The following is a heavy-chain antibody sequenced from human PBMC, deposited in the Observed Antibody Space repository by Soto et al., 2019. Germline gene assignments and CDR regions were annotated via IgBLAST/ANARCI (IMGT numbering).Heavy chain of an antibody. CDR1: GYSISSGYY. D-gene: IGHD6-13*01. CDR2: IYHSGTT. CDR3: ARSLFTSSWFAGS. J-gene: IGHJ5*02. V-gene: IGHV4-38-2*01. Sequence: LSETLSLTCSVSGYSISSGYYWGWIRQPPGKGLEWIGTIYHSGTTYYNPSLKSRITISIDTSKNQFSLLLTSVTATDTAEYYCARSLFTSSWFAGSWGQGTLVTVSS.